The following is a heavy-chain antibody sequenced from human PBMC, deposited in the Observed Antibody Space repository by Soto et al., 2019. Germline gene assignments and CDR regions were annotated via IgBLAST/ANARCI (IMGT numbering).Heavy chain of an antibody. V-gene: IGHV4-59*06. Sequence: SETLSLTCTVSGGSISSYYWSWIRQHAGKGLEWIGYIYYSGSTYYNPSLKSRVTISVDTSKNQFSLKLSSVTAADTAVYYCASSGRNSGYDKEYYYYYGMDVWGQGTTVTVSS. CDR3: ASSGRNSGYDKEYYYYYGMDV. CDR2: IYYSGST. D-gene: IGHD5-12*01. CDR1: GGSISSYY. J-gene: IGHJ6*02.